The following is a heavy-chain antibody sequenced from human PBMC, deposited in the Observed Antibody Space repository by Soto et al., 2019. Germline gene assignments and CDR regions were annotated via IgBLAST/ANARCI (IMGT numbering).Heavy chain of an antibody. J-gene: IGHJ2*01. CDR1: GFSFSSYW. Sequence: EVQLVESGGGLVQPGGSLRLSCAASGFSFSSYWMHWVRQAPGKRLVWVSRINSDASSTSSADSVKGRFTISRDNAKNTLYLQMNSLRAEDTAVYYCARGGILNWYFDLWGRGTLVTVSS. D-gene: IGHD1-26*01. V-gene: IGHV3-74*01. CDR3: ARGGILNWYFDL. CDR2: INSDASST.